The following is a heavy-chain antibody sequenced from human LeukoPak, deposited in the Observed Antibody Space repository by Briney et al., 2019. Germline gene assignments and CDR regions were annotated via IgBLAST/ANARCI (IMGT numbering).Heavy chain of an antibody. Sequence: GASVKVSCKASGYTFTGYYMHWVRQAPGQGLEWMGWINPNSGGTNYAQKFQGRVTMTRDTSISTAYMELSRLRSDDTAVYYCARTPIALWLKNYGGNGAFDYWAQGPLAPV. CDR2: INPNSGGT. J-gene: IGHJ4*02. CDR1: GYTFTGYY. CDR3: ARTPIALWLKNYGGNGAFDY. V-gene: IGHV1-2*02. D-gene: IGHD4-23*01.